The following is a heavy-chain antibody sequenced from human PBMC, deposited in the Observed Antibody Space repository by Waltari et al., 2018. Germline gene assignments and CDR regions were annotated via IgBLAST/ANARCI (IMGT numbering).Heavy chain of an antibody. Sequence: QVQLVQSGAEVMKPGASMKISCQTSGYSFSSYAIHWVRQAHGQRLEWVDWINPASGHTKDSQKCEGRVTITSDTSADTVYMELTSLTSEDTAVFYCARDEISAAGSLYYYYGLDVWGQGTPVTVS. CDR3: ARDEISAAGSLYYYYGLDV. CDR2: INPASGHT. J-gene: IGHJ6*02. CDR1: GYSFSSYA. D-gene: IGHD6-13*01. V-gene: IGHV1-3*01.